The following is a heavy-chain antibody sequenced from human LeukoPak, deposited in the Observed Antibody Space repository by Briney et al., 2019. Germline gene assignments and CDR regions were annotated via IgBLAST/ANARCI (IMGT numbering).Heavy chain of an antibody. Sequence: PQTLSLTCTVSGGSISSGGYYWSWIRQHPGKGLEWIGYIYYSGSTYYNPSLKSRVTISVDTSKNQFSLKLSSVTAAGTAVYYCARESSYYYDSGGYWGQGTLVTVSS. J-gene: IGHJ4*02. CDR3: ARESSYYYDSGGY. CDR1: GGSISSGGYY. CDR2: IYYSGST. V-gene: IGHV4-31*03. D-gene: IGHD3-22*01.